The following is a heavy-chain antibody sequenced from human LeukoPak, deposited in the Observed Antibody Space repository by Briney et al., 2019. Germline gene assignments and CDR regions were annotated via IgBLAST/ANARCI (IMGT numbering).Heavy chain of an antibody. D-gene: IGHD6-13*01. CDR2: ISGSGGSA. J-gene: IGHJ4*02. Sequence: GGSLRLSCAASGFTFSSYAMSWVRQAPGKGLEWVSAISGSGGSAYYADSVKGRFTISRDNSKNTLYLQMNSLRAEDTAVYYCAKDIRAFSGSSPIDYWGQGTLVTVSS. CDR3: AKDIRAFSGSSPIDY. V-gene: IGHV3-23*01. CDR1: GFTFSSYA.